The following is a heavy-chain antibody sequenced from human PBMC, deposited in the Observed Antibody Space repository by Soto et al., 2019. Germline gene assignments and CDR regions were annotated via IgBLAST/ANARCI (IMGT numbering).Heavy chain of an antibody. Sequence: SETLSLTCTVSGGSISSYYWSWIRQPPGKGLEWIGYICYSGSTYYNPSLQSRVTMSVDTSKNQFSLKLSSVTAADTGVYYCARLDGNSADYYYGMDVWGRGTTVTVSS. D-gene: IGHD6-19*01. V-gene: IGHV4-59*04. J-gene: IGHJ6*02. CDR1: GGSISSYY. CDR2: ICYSGST. CDR3: ARLDGNSADYYYGMDV.